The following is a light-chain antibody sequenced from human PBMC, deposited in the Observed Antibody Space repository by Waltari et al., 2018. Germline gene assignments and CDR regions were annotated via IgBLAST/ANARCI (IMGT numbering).Light chain of an antibody. CDR2: DVT. V-gene: IGLV2-14*03. CDR3: SSYASSSTLVV. J-gene: IGLJ2*01. CDR1: ISDVGGYDY. Sequence: QSALTQPASVSGSPGHSITISCTGTISDVGGYDYVSWYQQHPDKAPKLMIYDVTNRPSWVSNLFAGSKSVNTASLTISGLQAYDEADYYCSSYASSSTLVVFGGGTKLTVL.